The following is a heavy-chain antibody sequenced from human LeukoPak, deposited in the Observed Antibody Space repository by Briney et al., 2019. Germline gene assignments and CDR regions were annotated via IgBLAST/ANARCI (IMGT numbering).Heavy chain of an antibody. CDR3: ARAAFGIVVVPAAMRDAFDI. Sequence: SETLSLTCTVSGGSISSYYWSWIRQPPGKGLEWIGYIYYSGSTNYNPSLKSRATISVDTSKNQFSLKLSSVTAADTAVYYCARAAFGIVVVPAAMRDAFDIWGQGTMVTVSS. D-gene: IGHD2-2*01. J-gene: IGHJ3*02. CDR1: GGSISSYY. CDR2: IYYSGST. V-gene: IGHV4-59*01.